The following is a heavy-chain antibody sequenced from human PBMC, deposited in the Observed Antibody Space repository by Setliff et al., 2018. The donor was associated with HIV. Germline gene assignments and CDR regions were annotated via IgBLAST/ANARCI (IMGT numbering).Heavy chain of an antibody. D-gene: IGHD1-26*01. CDR2: INIRSGNT. J-gene: IGHJ4*02. CDR1: GYSFTTSG. CDR3: TTDSYSRTYSGLL. Sequence: ASVKVSCKASGYSFTTSGVSWVRQAPGQGLEWMGWINIRSGNTNYAQNFQGRVTMTTDTSTSTAYMGLRSLKTEDTAMYYCTTDSYSRTYSGLLWGQGTLVTVSS. V-gene: IGHV1-18*01.